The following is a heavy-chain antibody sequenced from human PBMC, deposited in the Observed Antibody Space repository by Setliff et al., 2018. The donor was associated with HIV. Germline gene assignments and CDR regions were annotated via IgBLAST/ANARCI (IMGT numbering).Heavy chain of an antibody. CDR2: INPTGGST. Sequence: ASVKVSCKPSGYSFTNHYMHWVRQAPGQGLEWMGVINPTGGSTRNTQKFQGRVAMTRDTSTSTVYMELSSLRSEDTAVYYCASTDSSSPFDYWGQGTLVTVSS. J-gene: IGHJ4*02. D-gene: IGHD6-6*01. V-gene: IGHV1-46*01. CDR1: GYSFTNHY. CDR3: ASTDSSSPFDY.